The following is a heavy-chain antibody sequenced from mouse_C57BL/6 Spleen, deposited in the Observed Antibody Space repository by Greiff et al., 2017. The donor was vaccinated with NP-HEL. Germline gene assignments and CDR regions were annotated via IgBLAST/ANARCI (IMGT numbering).Heavy chain of an antibody. CDR1: GFNIKDDY. CDR2: IDPENGDT. V-gene: IGHV14-4*01. J-gene: IGHJ2*01. Sequence: EVQLMESGAELVRPGASVKLSCTASGFNIKDDYMHWVKQRPEQGLEWIGWIDPENGDTEYASKFQGKATITADTSSNTAYLQLSSLTSEDTAVYYCTTYYYGSSYLTYYFDYWGQGTTLTVSS. D-gene: IGHD1-1*01. CDR3: TTYYYGSSYLTYYFDY.